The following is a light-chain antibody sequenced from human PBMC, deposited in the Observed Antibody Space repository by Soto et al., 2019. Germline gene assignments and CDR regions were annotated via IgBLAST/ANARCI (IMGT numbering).Light chain of an antibody. CDR1: SSNIGSNT. J-gene: IGLJ1*01. Sequence: QSVLTQPPSASGTPGQRVTISCSGSSSNIGSNTVNWYQQHPGTAPKLLIYSNNHRPSGVPDRCSGSKSGTSASLAISGLQSEDEADYYCAAWDDSLNAWVFGTGTKLTVL. CDR2: SNN. CDR3: AAWDDSLNAWV. V-gene: IGLV1-44*01.